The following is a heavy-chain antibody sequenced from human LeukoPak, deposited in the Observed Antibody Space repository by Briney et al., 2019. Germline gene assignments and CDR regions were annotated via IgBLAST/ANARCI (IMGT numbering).Heavy chain of an antibody. CDR3: ARENTVVVPAAITYYYNGMDV. D-gene: IGHD2-2*02. CDR1: GLTFRSYW. Sequence: GGSLRLSCAASGLTFRSYWMSWVRQAPGKGLEWVANIKQDGTEKYYVDSVKGRFTISRDNAKNSLYLQMNSLRAEDTAVYYCARENTVVVPAAITYYYNGMDVWGQGTTVTVSS. V-gene: IGHV3-7*01. CDR2: IKQDGTEK. J-gene: IGHJ6*02.